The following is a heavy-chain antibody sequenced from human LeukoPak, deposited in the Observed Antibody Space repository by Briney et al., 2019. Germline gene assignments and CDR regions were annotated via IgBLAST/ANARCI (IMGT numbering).Heavy chain of an antibody. CDR1: GFTFSSYA. V-gene: IGHV3-23*01. CDR2: ISGGGGGT. D-gene: IGHD5-12*01. J-gene: IGHJ4*02. Sequence: RGSLRLSCAASGFTFSSYAMSWVRQAPGKGLEWVSDISGGGGGTYYADSVKGRFTISRDNSKNTLYLQVNSLRADDTAVYYCAKGSAYALYYLDYWGQGTLVTVSS. CDR3: AKGSAYALYYLDY.